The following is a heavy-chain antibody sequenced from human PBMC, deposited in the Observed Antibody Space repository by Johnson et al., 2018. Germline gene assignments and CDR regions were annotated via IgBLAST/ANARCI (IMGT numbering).Heavy chain of an antibody. CDR1: GFTFSGSS. CDR3: SSSWYQGGYFQH. CDR2: IRSKANSYAT. Sequence: VQLVESGGGLVQPGGSLKLSCAASGFTFSGSSMSWVRQASGKGLEWIGRIRSKANSYATAYAESMKGRFTIPRDDSKNTAYLQMNTLKTEDPAVYYCSSSWYQGGYFQHWGQGTLVTVSS. D-gene: IGHD6-13*01. J-gene: IGHJ1*01. V-gene: IGHV3-73*01.